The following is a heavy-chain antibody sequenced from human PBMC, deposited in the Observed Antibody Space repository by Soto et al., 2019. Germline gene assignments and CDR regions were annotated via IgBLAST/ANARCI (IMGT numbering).Heavy chain of an antibody. D-gene: IGHD6-19*01. CDR3: ARDKSPYSSGWHNRHFDY. J-gene: IGHJ4*02. Sequence: QVQLVESGGGVVQPGRSLRLSCAASGFTFSTYAMHWVRQAPGKGLEWVAVISYDGSNKYYADSVKGRFTISRDNSKNTLYLQMNSLRVEDTAVYYCARDKSPYSSGWHNRHFDYWGRGTLVTVSS. V-gene: IGHV3-30-3*01. CDR1: GFTFSTYA. CDR2: ISYDGSNK.